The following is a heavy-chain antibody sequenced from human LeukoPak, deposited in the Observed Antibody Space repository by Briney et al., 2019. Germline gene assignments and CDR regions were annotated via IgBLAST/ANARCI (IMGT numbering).Heavy chain of an antibody. J-gene: IGHJ4*02. V-gene: IGHV3-48*01. CDR2: ISSSGSTI. D-gene: IGHD2-2*01. CDR1: GFTFSSYS. Sequence: PGGSLRLSCAASGFTFSSYSMNWVRQAPGKGLEWVSYISSSGSTIYYADSVKGRFTISRDNAKNSLYLQMNSLRAEDTAVYYCARSTLGYCSSTSCSLDYWGQGTLVTVSS. CDR3: ARSTLGYCSSTSCSLDY.